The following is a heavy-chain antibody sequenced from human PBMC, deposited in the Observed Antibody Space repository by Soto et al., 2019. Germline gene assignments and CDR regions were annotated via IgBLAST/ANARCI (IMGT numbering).Heavy chain of an antibody. CDR2: IYSRDSHT. Sequence: GESLKISCQGSGYTFTNYWIVWVRQLPGKGLEWMGIIYSRDSHTTYSPSFQGQVTISDDKSLNSAFLQWSSLKASDTATYYCARSAATSGINAFDVWGPGTMVTVSS. V-gene: IGHV5-51*01. J-gene: IGHJ3*01. CDR1: GYTFTNYW. D-gene: IGHD1-1*01. CDR3: ARSAATSGINAFDV.